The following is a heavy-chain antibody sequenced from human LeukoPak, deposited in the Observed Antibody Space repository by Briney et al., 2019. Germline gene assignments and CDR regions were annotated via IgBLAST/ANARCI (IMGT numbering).Heavy chain of an antibody. V-gene: IGHV4-31*03. J-gene: IGHJ5*02. CDR1: GGSISSGGHY. Sequence: TLSLTCTVSGGSISSGGHYWTWIRQHPGKGLEWIAYTHYSGTTYYNPSRKSRVTISLDTSKNQFSLKLTSVTAADTAVYYCARYYFDGSGYSNWFDPWGQGTLVTVSS. D-gene: IGHD3-22*01. CDR3: ARYYFDGSGYSNWFDP. CDR2: THYSGTT.